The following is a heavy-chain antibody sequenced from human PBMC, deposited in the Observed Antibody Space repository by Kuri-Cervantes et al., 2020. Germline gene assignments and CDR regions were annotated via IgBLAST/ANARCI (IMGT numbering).Heavy chain of an antibody. CDR1: GGSFSGYY. CDR3: ATAVPFGY. J-gene: IGHJ4*02. CDR2: INHSGST. Sequence: SETLSLTCAVYGGSFSGYYWSWVRQPPGMGLEWIGEINHSGSTSYNPSLKSRVTLSVDTSKNQFSLRLTSVTAADTAVYYCATAVPFGYWGQGTPVTVSS. V-gene: IGHV4-34*01.